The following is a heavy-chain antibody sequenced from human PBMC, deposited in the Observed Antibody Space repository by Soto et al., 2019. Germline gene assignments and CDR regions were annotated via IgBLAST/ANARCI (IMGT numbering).Heavy chain of an antibody. D-gene: IGHD4-17*01. CDR1: GASINDGAYY. V-gene: IGHV4-31*03. CDR2: IRYSGNT. J-gene: IGHJ4*02. Sequence: QVQLQESGPGLVKPAQTLSLTCTVSGASINDGAYYWNWVRQHPEKGLEWIGYIRYSGNTYYNPSLRSRVIISLDTRKNQFSLMLSSVTAADTAMYYCARSNYGDYGAQPDHWGQGTPVTVSS. CDR3: ARSNYGDYGAQPDH.